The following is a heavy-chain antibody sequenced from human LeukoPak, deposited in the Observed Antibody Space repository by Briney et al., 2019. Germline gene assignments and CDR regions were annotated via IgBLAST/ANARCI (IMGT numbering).Heavy chain of an antibody. J-gene: IGHJ6*02. Sequence: GASVKVSCEASGYTFTSYGISWVRQAPGQGLEWMGWISAYNGNTNYAQKLQGRVTMTTDTSTSTAYMELRSLRSDDTAVYYCARHTYCSSTSCRTNYYYYYGMDVWGQGTTVTVSS. V-gene: IGHV1-18*01. CDR2: ISAYNGNT. CDR3: ARHTYCSSTSCRTNYYYYYGMDV. CDR1: GYTFTSYG. D-gene: IGHD2-2*01.